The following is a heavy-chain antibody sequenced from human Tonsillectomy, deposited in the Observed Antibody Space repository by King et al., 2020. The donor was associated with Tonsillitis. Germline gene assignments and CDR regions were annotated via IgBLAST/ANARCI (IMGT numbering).Heavy chain of an antibody. D-gene: IGHD6-19*01. Sequence: QLQESGPGLVKPSETLSLTCTVPGGSISSSSYYWGWIRQPPGKGLEWIGSIYYSGSTYYNPSLKSRVTISVDTSKNQFSLKLSSVTAADTAVYYCARLRAVAGWDWYFDLWGRGTLVTVSS. CDR3: ARLRAVAGWDWYFDL. J-gene: IGHJ2*01. CDR1: GGSISSSSYY. V-gene: IGHV4-39*07. CDR2: IYYSGST.